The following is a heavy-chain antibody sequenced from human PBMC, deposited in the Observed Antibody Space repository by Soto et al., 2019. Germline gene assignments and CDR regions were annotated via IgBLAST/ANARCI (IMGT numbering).Heavy chain of an antibody. J-gene: IGHJ4*02. CDR3: ARDPSQVDTAMVMGVPYYFDY. CDR2: IWYDGSNK. CDR1: GFTFSSYG. V-gene: IGHV3-33*01. Sequence: SLRLSCAASGFTFSSYGMHWVREAPGKGLEWVAVIWYDGSNKYYADSVKGRFTISRDNSKNTLYLQMNSLRAEDTAVYYCARDPSQVDTAMVMGVPYYFDYWGQGTLVTVSS. D-gene: IGHD5-18*01.